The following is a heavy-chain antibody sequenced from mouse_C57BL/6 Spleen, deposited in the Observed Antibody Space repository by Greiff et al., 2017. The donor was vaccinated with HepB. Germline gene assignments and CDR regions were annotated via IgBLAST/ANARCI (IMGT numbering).Heavy chain of an antibody. J-gene: IGHJ3*01. V-gene: IGHV1-64*01. CDR2: IHPNSGST. CDR1: GYTFTSYW. Sequence: VQLQQSGAELVKPGASVKLSCKASGYTFTSYWMHWVKQRPGQGLEWIGMIHPNSGSTNYNEKFKSKATLTVDKSSSTAYMQLSSLTSEDSAVYYSARNDYYGSSYGAYWGQGTLVTVSA. D-gene: IGHD1-1*01. CDR3: ARNDYYGSSYGAY.